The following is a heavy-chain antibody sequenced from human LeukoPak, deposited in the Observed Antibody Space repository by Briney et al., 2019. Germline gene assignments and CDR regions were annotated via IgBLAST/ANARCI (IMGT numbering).Heavy chain of an antibody. CDR3: ARVRFSGGWYIAFDI. J-gene: IGHJ3*02. V-gene: IGHV1-46*01. CDR1: GYTFTSYY. CDR2: INPSGGST. Sequence: GASVKVSCKASGYTFTSYYMHWVRQAPGQGLEWMGIINPSGGSTTYAQKFQGRVTMTRDTSTTTVYMELSSLRSEDTAVYYCARVRFSGGWYIAFDIWGQGTMVTVPS. D-gene: IGHD6-19*01.